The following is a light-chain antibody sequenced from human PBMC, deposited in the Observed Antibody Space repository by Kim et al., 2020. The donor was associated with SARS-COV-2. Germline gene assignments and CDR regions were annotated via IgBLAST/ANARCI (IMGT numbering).Light chain of an antibody. CDR1: QVITNY. J-gene: IGKJ2*01. Sequence: DIQMTQSPSSLSASVGDRVTISCRASQVITNYLAWCHQKPGTVPKLLIYAAGTLQSGVPSPFSGSGSGTDFTLTISSLHPEDVATYYCQKYNSAPIAFGQGTKVEIK. CDR2: AAG. V-gene: IGKV1-27*01. CDR3: QKYNSAPIA.